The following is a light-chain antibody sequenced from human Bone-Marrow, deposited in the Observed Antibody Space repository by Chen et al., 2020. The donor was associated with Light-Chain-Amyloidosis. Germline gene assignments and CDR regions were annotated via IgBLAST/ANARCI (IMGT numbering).Light chain of an antibody. CDR2: KAS. V-gene: IGKV1-5*03. CDR3: QQYSSYSFT. CDR1: QSISNW. Sequence: DIQMTQSPYTLSASVGDRVTITCRASQSISNWLAWYQQKPGKAPNLLIYKASNLQRGVPSRFSGSGSGTEFTLTINSLQPEDLTTYYCQQYSSYSFTFGQGTKLELK. J-gene: IGKJ2*01.